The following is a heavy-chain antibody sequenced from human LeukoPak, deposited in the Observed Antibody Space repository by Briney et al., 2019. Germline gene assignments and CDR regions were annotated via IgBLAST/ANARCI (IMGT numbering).Heavy chain of an antibody. CDR1: GGSFSGYY. V-gene: IGHV4-34*01. Sequence: PSETLSLTCAVYGGSFSGYYWNWIRQPPGKGLEWIGEINDSRSTNYNPSLKSRVTISVDTSKNQFSLKLSSVTAADTAVYYCARAPDIVVVPAARSDAFDIWGQGTMVTVSS. D-gene: IGHD2-2*01. CDR3: ARAPDIVVVPAARSDAFDI. CDR2: INDSRST. J-gene: IGHJ3*02.